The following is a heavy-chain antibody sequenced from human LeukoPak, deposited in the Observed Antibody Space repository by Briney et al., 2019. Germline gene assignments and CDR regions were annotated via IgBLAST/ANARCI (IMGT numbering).Heavy chain of an antibody. CDR3: GSGGIVFLVCHSLVRGGYWFDC. CDR1: GYTFTSYD. J-gene: IGHJ5*01. D-gene: IGHD3-10*01. V-gene: IGHV1-8*03. Sequence: ASVKVSCKASGYTFTSYDINWVRQATGQGLEWMGWMNPNSGNTGYAQKFQGKVTITRNTSISTAYMELSSLRSEDTAVYYCGSGGIVFLVCHSLVRGGYWFDCLGQATLVTVSS. CDR2: MNPNSGNT.